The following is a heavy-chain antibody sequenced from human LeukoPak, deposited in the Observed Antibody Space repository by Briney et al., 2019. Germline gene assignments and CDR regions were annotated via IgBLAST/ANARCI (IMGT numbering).Heavy chain of an antibody. CDR1: GFTFSSYS. V-gene: IGHV3-48*01. CDR3: ARGIVGALDAFDI. D-gene: IGHD1-26*01. J-gene: IGHJ3*02. Sequence: QPGGSLRLSCAASGFTFSSYSMNWVRQAPGKGLEWVSYISSSSSTIYYADSVKGRFTISRDNSKNTLYLQMNSLRAEDTAVYYCARGIVGALDAFDIWGQGTMVTVSS. CDR2: ISSSSSTI.